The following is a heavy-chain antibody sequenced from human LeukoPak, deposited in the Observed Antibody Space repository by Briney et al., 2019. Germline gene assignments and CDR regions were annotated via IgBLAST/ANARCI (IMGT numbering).Heavy chain of an antibody. J-gene: IGHJ3*02. Sequence: PGGSLRLSCAASGFTFSSYSMNWVRQAPGKGLEWVSYISSSSSTIYYADSVKGRFTISRDNAKNSLYLQMNSLRAEDTAVYYCVGTSGSYLNAFDIWGQGTMVTVSS. CDR2: ISSSSSTI. D-gene: IGHD1-26*01. CDR1: GFTFSSYS. CDR3: VGTSGSYLNAFDI. V-gene: IGHV3-48*01.